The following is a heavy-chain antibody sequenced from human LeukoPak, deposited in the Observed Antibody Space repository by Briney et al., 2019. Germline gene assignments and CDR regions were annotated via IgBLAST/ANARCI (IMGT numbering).Heavy chain of an antibody. Sequence: SETLSLTCTVSGGSISSNYWSWIRQPAGKGLEWIGRISSSGNTNYNPSFKSRVTMSVNTSKTQFSLKLSSVTAADTAVYYCARVGSSGYYYYYGMDVWGQGTTVTVSS. CDR2: ISSSGNT. J-gene: IGHJ6*02. CDR3: ARVGSSGYYYYYGMDV. V-gene: IGHV4-4*07. CDR1: GGSISSNY. D-gene: IGHD3-22*01.